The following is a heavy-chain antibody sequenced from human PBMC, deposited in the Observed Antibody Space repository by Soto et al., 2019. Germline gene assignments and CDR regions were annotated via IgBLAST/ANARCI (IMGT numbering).Heavy chain of an antibody. CDR2: IYYSGST. D-gene: IGHD3-16*02. Sequence: SEALSLTCTVSGGSISSDYWSWIRQPPGKGLEWIAYIYYSGSTNYNPSLKSRVARSGDTSKNQFPLKLSSVTAADTAVYYCARTVIGGFDYWGQGTLVTVS. CDR3: ARTVIGGFDY. CDR1: GGSISSDY. V-gene: IGHV4-59*01. J-gene: IGHJ4*02.